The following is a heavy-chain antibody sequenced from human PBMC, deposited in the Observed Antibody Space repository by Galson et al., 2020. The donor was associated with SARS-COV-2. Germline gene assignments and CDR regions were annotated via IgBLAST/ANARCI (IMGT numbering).Heavy chain of an antibody. J-gene: IGHJ6*02. CDR3: ARGIVVVPAASQYYYYGMDV. V-gene: IGHV1-18*04. Sequence: GESLKISCKASGYTFTSYGISWVRQAPGQGLEWMGWISAYNGNTNYAQKLQGRVTMTTDTSTSTAYMELRSLRSDDTAVYYCARGIVVVPAASQYYYYGMDVWGQGTTVTVSS. D-gene: IGHD2-2*01. CDR2: ISAYNGNT. CDR1: GYTFTSYG.